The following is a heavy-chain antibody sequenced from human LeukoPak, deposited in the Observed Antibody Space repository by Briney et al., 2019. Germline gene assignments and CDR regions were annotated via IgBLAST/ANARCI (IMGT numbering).Heavy chain of an antibody. Sequence: PGGSLRLSCAASGFTFSSYAMSWVRQAPGKGLEWVSAISGSGGSTYYADSVKGRFTISRDNSKNTLHLQMNSLRAEDTAVHYCAKLRFGELEPVDYWGQGTLVTVSS. D-gene: IGHD3-10*01. CDR3: AKLRFGELEPVDY. J-gene: IGHJ4*02. CDR2: ISGSGGST. V-gene: IGHV3-23*01. CDR1: GFTFSSYA.